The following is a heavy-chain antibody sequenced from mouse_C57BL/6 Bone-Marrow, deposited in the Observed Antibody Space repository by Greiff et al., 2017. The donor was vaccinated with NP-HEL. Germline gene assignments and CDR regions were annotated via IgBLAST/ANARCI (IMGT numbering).Heavy chain of an antibody. CDR1: GYTFTGYW. Sequence: QVQLQQSGAELMKPGASVKLSCKATGYTFTGYWIEWVKQRPGHGLEWIGEILPGSGSTNYNAKFKGKATFTAATSSNTAYMQLSSLTTEDSAIYYSARGATVVAENFDYWGQGTTLTVSS. J-gene: IGHJ2*01. D-gene: IGHD1-1*01. V-gene: IGHV1-9*01. CDR3: ARGATVVAENFDY. CDR2: ILPGSGST.